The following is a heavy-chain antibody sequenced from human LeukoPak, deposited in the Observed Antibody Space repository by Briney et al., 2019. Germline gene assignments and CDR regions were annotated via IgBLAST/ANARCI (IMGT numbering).Heavy chain of an antibody. V-gene: IGHV4-31*03. CDR3: ARDALGYCSGGSCSHFDY. J-gene: IGHJ4*02. CDR1: GGSISSGGYY. CDR2: IYYSGST. Sequence: SETLSLTCTVSGGSISSGGYYWSWIRQHPGKGLEWIGYIYYSGSTYYNPSLKSRVTISVDTSKNQFSLKLSSVTAADTAVYYCARDALGYCSGGSCSHFDYWGQGTLVTVSS. D-gene: IGHD2-15*01.